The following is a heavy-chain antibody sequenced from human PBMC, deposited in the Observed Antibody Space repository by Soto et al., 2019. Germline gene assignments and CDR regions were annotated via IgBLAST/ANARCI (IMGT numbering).Heavy chain of an antibody. V-gene: IGHV4-4*02. J-gene: IGHJ3*02. D-gene: IGHD1-26*01. CDR1: GDSISSSNW. CDR2: IYHSGST. Sequence: SETLSLTCAVSGDSISSSNWWSWVRQPPGEGLEWIGEIYHSGSTNYNPSLKSRVTILVDKSKNQLSLRLSSVTAADTAVYYCARQTTTLGAFDIWGQGTMVTVSS. CDR3: ARQTTTLGAFDI.